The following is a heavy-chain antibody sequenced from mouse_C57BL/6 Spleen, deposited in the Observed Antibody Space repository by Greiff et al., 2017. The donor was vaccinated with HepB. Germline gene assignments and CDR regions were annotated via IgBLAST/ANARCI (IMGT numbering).Heavy chain of an antibody. CDR3: ARESLGAY. CDR2: IDPSDSYT. CDR1: GYTFTSYW. V-gene: IGHV1-50*01. Sequence: QVQLQQPGAELVKPGASVKLSCKASGYTFTSYWMQWVKQRPGQGLEWIGEIDPSDSYTNYNQKFKGKATLTVDTSSSTAYMQLSSLTSEDSAVYYCARESLGAYWGQGTLVTVSA. J-gene: IGHJ3*01. D-gene: IGHD4-1*01.